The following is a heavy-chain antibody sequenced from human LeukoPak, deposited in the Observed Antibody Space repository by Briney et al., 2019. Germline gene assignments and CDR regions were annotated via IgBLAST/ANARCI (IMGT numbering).Heavy chain of an antibody. J-gene: IGHJ4*02. CDR2: ISWNSGSI. V-gene: IGHV3-9*01. D-gene: IGHD3-10*01. Sequence: GGSLRLSCAASGFTFDNYAIHWVRQAPGKGLEWVSGISWNSGSIDYADSVKGRFTISRDNAKRSLYLQMNSLRIEDTALYYCAKEMGPVTVMVRGTAFDYWGQGTLVTVSS. CDR3: AKEMGPVTVMVRGTAFDY. CDR1: GFTFDNYA.